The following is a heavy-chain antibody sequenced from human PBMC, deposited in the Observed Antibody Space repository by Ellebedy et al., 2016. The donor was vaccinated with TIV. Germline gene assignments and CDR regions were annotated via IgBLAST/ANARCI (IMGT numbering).Heavy chain of an antibody. CDR1: GFTFSHYG. CDR3: AKDLSSYDFWNNYHYYAMDV. CDR2: ISYDGSDK. Sequence: GESLKISCAASGFTFSHYGMHWVRQAPGKGLEWVALISYDGSDKYYADSVKGRFTISRDNSRSTLFLQMNSLRAEDTAVYYCAKDLSSYDFWNNYHYYAMDVWGQGTTVTVSS. D-gene: IGHD3-3*01. V-gene: IGHV3-30*18. J-gene: IGHJ6*02.